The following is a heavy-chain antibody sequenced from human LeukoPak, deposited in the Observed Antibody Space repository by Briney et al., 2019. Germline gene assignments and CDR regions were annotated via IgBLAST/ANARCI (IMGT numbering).Heavy chain of an antibody. J-gene: IGHJ4*02. CDR2: IYLGDSDT. CDR1: GYTFTNYW. CDR3: ATLLTTVTPFDY. D-gene: IGHD4-17*01. Sequence: GESLKISCKGSGYTFTNYWIGWVRQMPGKGLEWMGVIYLGDSDTRYSPSFQGHVTISADNSINTAYLQWSSLKASDIAMYNSATLLTTVTPFDYWGKGTLVTVSS. V-gene: IGHV5-51*01.